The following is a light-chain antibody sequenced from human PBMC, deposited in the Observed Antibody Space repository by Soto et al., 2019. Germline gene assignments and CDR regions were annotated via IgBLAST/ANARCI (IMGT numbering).Light chain of an antibody. CDR1: HDIRKY. CDR3: QQYENFPIT. Sequence: DIQMTQSPSSLSASVGDRVTITCPASHDIRKYLNWYQQKPGKAPRLLIYDASNMEKGVPSRFTGSGSGTDFILTISSLQPEDIATYYCQQYENFPITFGQGTRLETK. J-gene: IGKJ5*01. CDR2: DAS. V-gene: IGKV1-33*01.